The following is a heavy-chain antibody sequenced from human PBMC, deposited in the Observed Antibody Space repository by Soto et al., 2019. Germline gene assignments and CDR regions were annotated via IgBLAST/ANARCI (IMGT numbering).Heavy chain of an antibody. J-gene: IGHJ5*02. CDR1: GDGVSSNTAS. V-gene: IGHV6-1*01. Sequence: SQTLSLTCAISGDGVSSNTASWNWIRQSPSRGLEWLGRTYFRSKWYNDYAVSVKSRIIINPDTSNNQFSLQLNSVTPEDTAVYFCAKGDNLGPKTGYAFDPWGQGIMVTVPS. D-gene: IGHD5-12*01. CDR3: AKGDNLGPKTGYAFDP. CDR2: TYFRSKWYN.